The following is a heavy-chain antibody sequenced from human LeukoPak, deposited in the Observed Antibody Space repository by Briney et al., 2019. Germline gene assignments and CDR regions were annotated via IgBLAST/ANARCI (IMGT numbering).Heavy chain of an antibody. CDR3: AKDRQLHDYGGNSYYFDY. CDR1: GFTFSSYG. V-gene: IGHV3-33*06. Sequence: GGSLRLSCAASGFTFSSYGMHWVRQAPGKGLEWVAIIWYDGSNKYYADSVKGRFTISRDNSKNTLYLQMNSLRAEDTAVYYCAKDRQLHDYGGNSYYFDYWGQGTLVTVSS. CDR2: IWYDGSNK. J-gene: IGHJ4*02. D-gene: IGHD4-23*01.